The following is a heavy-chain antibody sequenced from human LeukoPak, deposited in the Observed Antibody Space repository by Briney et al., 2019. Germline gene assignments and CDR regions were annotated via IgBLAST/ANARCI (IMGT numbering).Heavy chain of an antibody. CDR2: ISDSGGIT. CDR3: AKDRHCSGGYCTRAFDI. V-gene: IGHV3-23*01. D-gene: IGHD2-15*01. CDR1: GGSIRSTN. Sequence: ETLSLTCGVSGGSIRSTNWWSWVRQAPGKGLEWVSTISDSGGITYYADSLKGRFTISRDNSKNTLYVQMNSLRAEDTAVYYCAKDRHCSGGYCTRAFDIWGQGTMVTVSS. J-gene: IGHJ3*02.